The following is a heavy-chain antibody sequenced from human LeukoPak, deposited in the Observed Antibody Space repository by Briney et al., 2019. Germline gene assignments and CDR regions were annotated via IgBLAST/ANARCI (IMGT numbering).Heavy chain of an antibody. V-gene: IGHV4-61*05. CDR3: ANGGYCSSTSCYPKWFDP. CDR1: GGSISSSSYY. CDR2: IYYSGST. J-gene: IGHJ5*02. D-gene: IGHD2-2*01. Sequence: SETLSLTCTVSGGSISSSSYYWGWIRQPPGKGLEWIGYIYYSGSTNYNPSLKSRVTISVDTSKNQFSLKLRSVTAADTAVYYCANGGYCSSTSCYPKWFDPWGQGTLVTVSS.